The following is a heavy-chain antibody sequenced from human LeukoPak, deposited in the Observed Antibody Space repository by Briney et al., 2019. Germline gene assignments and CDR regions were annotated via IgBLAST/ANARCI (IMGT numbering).Heavy chain of an antibody. CDR1: GGSVSRGSYY. CDR2: IHHSGTT. D-gene: IGHD1-26*01. CDR3: ARGRLGATY. J-gene: IGHJ4*02. Sequence: SETLSLTCTVSGGSVSRGSYYWSWTRQPPRKGLEWIGYIHHSGTTNYSPSLKSRVTISVDMSKNQFFLNLTSVTAADTAVYYCARGRLGATYWGQGTLVTVSS. V-gene: IGHV4-61*01.